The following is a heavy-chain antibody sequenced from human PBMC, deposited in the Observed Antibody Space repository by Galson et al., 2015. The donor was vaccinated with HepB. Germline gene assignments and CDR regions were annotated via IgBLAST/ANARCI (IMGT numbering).Heavy chain of an antibody. D-gene: IGHD5-24*01. J-gene: IGHJ4*02. V-gene: IGHV3-7*03. Sequence: SLRLSCAASGFTFSSYWMSWVRQAPGKGLEWVANIKQDGSEKYYVDSVKGRFTISRDNAKNSLYLQMNSLRAEDTAVYYCARDLWGLRWLQLSYYFDYWGQGTLVTVSS. CDR1: GFTFSSYW. CDR2: IKQDGSEK. CDR3: ARDLWGLRWLQLSYYFDY.